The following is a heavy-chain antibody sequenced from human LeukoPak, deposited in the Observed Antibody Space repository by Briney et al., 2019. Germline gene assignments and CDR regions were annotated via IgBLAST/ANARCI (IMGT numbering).Heavy chain of an antibody. CDR2: ISSGSSTI. CDR3: ARLTGYSLDY. CDR1: GFTFGSYS. V-gene: IGHV3-48*02. D-gene: IGHD3-9*01. Sequence: GGSLRLSCVASGFTFGSYSMNWVRQAPGKGLEWVSFISSGSSTIHYADSVKGRFTISRDNDKKSLYMQINSLRDEDTAVYYCARLTGYSLDYWGQGTLVTVSS. J-gene: IGHJ4*02.